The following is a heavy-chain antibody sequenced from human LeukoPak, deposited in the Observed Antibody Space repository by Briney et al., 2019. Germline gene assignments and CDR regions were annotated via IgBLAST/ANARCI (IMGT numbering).Heavy chain of an antibody. CDR1: GGSISDYY. CDR3: ARKGISALAGAFDI. CDR2: IYTSGSA. Sequence: SETLSLTYTVSGGSISDYYWSWIRQPAGKGLEWIGRIYTSGSANYNPSLKTRVTMSVDTSKNQFSLRLSSVTAADTAVYYCARKGISALAGAFDIWGQGTMVTVSS. D-gene: IGHD2-21*01. J-gene: IGHJ3*02. V-gene: IGHV4-4*07.